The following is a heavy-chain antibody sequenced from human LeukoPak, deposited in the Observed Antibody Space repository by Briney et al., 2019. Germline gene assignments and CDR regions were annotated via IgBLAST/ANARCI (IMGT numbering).Heavy chain of an antibody. CDR1: GFTFSTYA. CDR3: AGPYGDYGVLDKGYYYYGMDV. CDR2: ISGSGGST. D-gene: IGHD4-17*01. J-gene: IGHJ6*02. Sequence: GGSLRLSCAASGFTFSTYAVSWVRQAPGKGLEWVSAISGSGGSTYYADSVKGRFTISRDNSKNTLYLQMNSLRAEDTAVYYCAGPYGDYGVLDKGYYYYGMDVWGQGTTVTVSS. V-gene: IGHV3-23*01.